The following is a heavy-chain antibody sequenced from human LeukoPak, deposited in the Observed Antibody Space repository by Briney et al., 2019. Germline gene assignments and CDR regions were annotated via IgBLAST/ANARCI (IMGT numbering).Heavy chain of an antibody. CDR3: ARRSPAVGLPDDAFDI. D-gene: IGHD2-15*01. J-gene: IGHJ3*02. V-gene: IGHV4-39*01. CDR2: IYYSGST. CDR1: GGSISSSSYY. Sequence: SETLSLTCTVSGGSISSSSYYWGWIRQPPGKGLEWIGSIYYSGSTYYNPSLKSRVTISVDTSKNQFSLKLSSVTAADTAVYYCARRSPAVGLPDDAFDIWGQGTMVTVSS.